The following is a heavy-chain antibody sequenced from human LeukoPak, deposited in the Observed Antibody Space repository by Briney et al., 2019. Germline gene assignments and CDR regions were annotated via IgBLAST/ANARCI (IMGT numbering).Heavy chain of an antibody. CDR1: GGSISSYY. J-gene: IGHJ4*02. D-gene: IGHD1-26*01. Sequence: SETLSLTCTVSGGSISSYYWSWIRQPPGKGLEWIGYIYTSGSTNYNPSLKSRVTISVDTSKNQFSLKLSSVTAADTAVYYCARQSGSYTYYFDYWGQGTLVTVSS. CDR2: IYTSGST. CDR3: ARQSGSYTYYFDY. V-gene: IGHV4-4*09.